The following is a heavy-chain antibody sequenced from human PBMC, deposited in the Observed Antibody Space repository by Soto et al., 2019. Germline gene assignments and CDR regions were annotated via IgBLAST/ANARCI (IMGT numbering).Heavy chain of an antibody. Sequence: TGGSLRLSCAASGFTFSSYGMHWVRQAPGKGLEWVAVISYDGSNKYYADSVKGRFTISRDNSKNTLYLQMNSLRAEDTAVYYCAKVVRYCSGGSCYSVWAFDIWGQGTIVTVSS. V-gene: IGHV3-30*18. J-gene: IGHJ3*02. CDR1: GFTFSSYG. D-gene: IGHD2-15*01. CDR3: AKVVRYCSGGSCYSVWAFDI. CDR2: ISYDGSNK.